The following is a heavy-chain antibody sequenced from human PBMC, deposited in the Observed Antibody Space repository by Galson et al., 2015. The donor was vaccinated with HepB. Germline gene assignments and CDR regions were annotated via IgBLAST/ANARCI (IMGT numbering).Heavy chain of an antibody. D-gene: IGHD6-19*01. Sequence: SLRLSCAASGFTFSSYAMHWVRQAPGKGLEWVAVISYDGSNKYYADSVKGRFTISRDNSKNTLYLQMNSLRAEDTAVYYCARDLGASGWYDYYYYYGMDVWGQGTTVTVSS. CDR3: ARDLGASGWYDYYYYYGMDV. CDR2: ISYDGSNK. V-gene: IGHV3-30*04. CDR1: GFTFSSYA. J-gene: IGHJ6*02.